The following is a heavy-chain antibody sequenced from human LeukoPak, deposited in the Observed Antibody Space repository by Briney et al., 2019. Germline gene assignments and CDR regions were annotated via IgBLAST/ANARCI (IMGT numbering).Heavy chain of an antibody. J-gene: IGHJ4*02. D-gene: IGHD3-10*01. CDR2: ISSSTSDI. CDR3: ARDAYYYGSGSYFPFDY. V-gene: IGHV3-21*01. Sequence: GGSLRLSCAASGFTFSSYSMNWVRQAPGKGLEWVSSISSSTSDIYYAYSVKGRFTISRDNAKNSMYLQMNSLRAEATAVYYCARDAYYYGSGSYFPFDYWGQGTLVTVSS. CDR1: GFTFSSYS.